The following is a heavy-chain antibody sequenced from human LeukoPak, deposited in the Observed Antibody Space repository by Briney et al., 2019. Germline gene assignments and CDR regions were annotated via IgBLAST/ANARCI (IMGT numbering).Heavy chain of an antibody. CDR1: GFTFSSYR. J-gene: IGHJ4*02. CDR3: AREDYYDSSGYFGFDY. CDR2: IKQDGSEK. D-gene: IGHD3-22*01. Sequence: GGSLRLSCAVSGFTFSSYRMNWVRQAPGKGLEWVANIKQDGSEKYYVDSVKGRFTISRDNAKNSLYLQMNSLRAEDTAVYYCAREDYYDSSGYFGFDYWGQGTLVTVSS. V-gene: IGHV3-7*01.